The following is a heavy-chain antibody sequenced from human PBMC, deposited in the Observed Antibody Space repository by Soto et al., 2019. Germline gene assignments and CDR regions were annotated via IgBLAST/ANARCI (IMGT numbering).Heavy chain of an antibody. V-gene: IGHV3-74*01. D-gene: IGHD1-26*01. Sequence: EVQLVESGGGLVQPGGSLRLSCAASGFTFSYYWMHWVRQAPGTGLVWVSRINSDGSVTDYADSVKGRFTISRDNAKNTLYLQMNSLRAEDTAVYYCARDGGSPPLDYWGQGTLVTVSS. J-gene: IGHJ4*02. CDR2: INSDGSVT. CDR3: ARDGGSPPLDY. CDR1: GFTFSYYW.